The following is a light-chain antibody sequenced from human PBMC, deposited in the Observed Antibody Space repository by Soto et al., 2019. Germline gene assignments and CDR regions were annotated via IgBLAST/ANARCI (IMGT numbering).Light chain of an antibody. J-gene: IGKJ1*01. CDR3: EQHHTTPKT. V-gene: IGKV4-1*01. Sequence: DIVVTQSPDSLAVSLGERATITCKTSHSLLSLFNNDNLLAWHQLRPGQPPKTLIYWASTRAPGVPDRFSGSGSGTEFTLTIIGLQAEDVAIYYCEQHHTTPKTFGQGTKVDIK. CDR2: WAS. CDR1: HSLLSLFNNDNL.